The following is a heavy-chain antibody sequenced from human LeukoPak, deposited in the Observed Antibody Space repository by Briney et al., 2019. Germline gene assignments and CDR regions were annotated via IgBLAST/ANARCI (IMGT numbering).Heavy chain of an antibody. Sequence: PSETLSLTCTVSGGSISSYYWSWIRQPAGKGLEWIGRIYTSGSTNYNPSLKSRVTMSVDTSKNQFSLKLSSVTAADTAVYYCAGSGSHYPYYYYYGMDVWGQGTTVTVSS. J-gene: IGHJ6*02. V-gene: IGHV4-4*07. CDR2: IYTSGST. CDR3: AGSGSHYPYYYYYGMDV. CDR1: GGSISSYY. D-gene: IGHD3-10*01.